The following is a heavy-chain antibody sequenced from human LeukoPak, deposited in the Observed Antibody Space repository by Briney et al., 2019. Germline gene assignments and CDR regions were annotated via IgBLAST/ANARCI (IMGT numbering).Heavy chain of an antibody. CDR3: VRDRDKYSYSDY. Sequence: GGSLRLSCAASGFTFSKYWMSWVRQAPGKGLEWVAKMKQDGSEKYYVDSVKGRFTISRDNAKNSMYLQMHSLRAEDTAVYFCVRDRDKYSYSDYWGQGTLVTVSS. V-gene: IGHV3-7*01. CDR2: MKQDGSEK. D-gene: IGHD1-26*01. CDR1: GFTFSKYW. J-gene: IGHJ4*02.